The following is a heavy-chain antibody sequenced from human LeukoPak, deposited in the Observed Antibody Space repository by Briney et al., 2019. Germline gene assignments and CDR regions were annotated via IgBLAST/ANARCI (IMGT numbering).Heavy chain of an antibody. D-gene: IGHD3-3*01. CDR3: AGVDYDFWSGQGYYGMDV. J-gene: IGHJ6*02. Sequence: SETLSLTCAVSGGSISSGGYSWSWIRQPPGKGLEWIGYIYHSGSTYYNPSLKSRVTISVDRSKNQFSLKLSSVTAADTAVYYCAGVDYDFWSGQGYYGMDVWGQGTTVTVSS. CDR1: GGSISSGGYS. V-gene: IGHV4-30-2*01. CDR2: IYHSGST.